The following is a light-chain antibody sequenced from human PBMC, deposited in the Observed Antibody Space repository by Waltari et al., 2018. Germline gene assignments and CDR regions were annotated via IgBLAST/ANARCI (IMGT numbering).Light chain of an antibody. V-gene: IGKV3-20*01. Sequence: IVLTQSPGTLSLSPGESATLSCTALQNVWRSLVWYQQKPGQAPRLLIYDTSTRATGIPDRFSGSGSGTDFSLTIARLEPEDFAVYYCQHNVRLPVTFGQGTKVEI. CDR3: QHNVRLPVT. J-gene: IGKJ1*01. CDR2: DTS. CDR1: QNVWRS.